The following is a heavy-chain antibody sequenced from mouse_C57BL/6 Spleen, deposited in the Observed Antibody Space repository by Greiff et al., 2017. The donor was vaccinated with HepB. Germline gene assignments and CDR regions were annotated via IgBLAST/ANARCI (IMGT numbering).Heavy chain of an antibody. CDR2: ISYDGSN. CDR3: ARDDPDYYGGLYYAMAY. Sequence: VQLKESGPGLVKPSQSLSLTCSVTGYSITSGYYWNWIRQFPGNKLEWMGYISYDGSNNYNPSLKNRISITRDTSKNQFFLKLNSVTTEDTATYSCARDDPDYYGGLYYAMAYWGQGPQSPSPQ. D-gene: IGHD1-1*01. CDR1: GYSITSGYY. V-gene: IGHV3-6*01. J-gene: IGHJ4*01.